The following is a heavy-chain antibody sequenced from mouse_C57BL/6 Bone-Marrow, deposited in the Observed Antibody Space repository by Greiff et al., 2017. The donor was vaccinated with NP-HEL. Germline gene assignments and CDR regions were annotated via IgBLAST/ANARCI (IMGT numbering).Heavy chain of an antibody. J-gene: IGHJ2*01. CDR2: IHPNSGST. CDR3: ARDCYYSKGY. D-gene: IGHD2-5*01. CDR1: GYTFTSYW. V-gene: IGHV1-64*01. Sequence: QVQLQQSGAELVKPGASVKLSCKASGYTFTSYWMHWVKQRPGQGLEWIGMIHPNSGSTNYNEKFKSKATLTVDKSSSTAYMQLSSLTSEDSAVYYCARDCYYSKGYWGQGTTLTVSS.